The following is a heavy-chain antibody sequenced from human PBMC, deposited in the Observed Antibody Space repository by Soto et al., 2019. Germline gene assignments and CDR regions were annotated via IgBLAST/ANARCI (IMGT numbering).Heavy chain of an antibody. CDR1: GYTFTSYY. J-gene: IGHJ4*02. V-gene: IGHV1-46*01. CDR3: ARATFYYDSSGPGPFDY. CDR2: INPSGGST. Sequence: EASVKVSCKASGYTFTSYYMHWVRQAPGQGLEWMGIINPSGGSTSYAQKFQGRVTMTRDTSTSTVYMELSSLRSEDTAVYYCARATFYYDSSGPGPFDYWGQGTLVTVSS. D-gene: IGHD3-22*01.